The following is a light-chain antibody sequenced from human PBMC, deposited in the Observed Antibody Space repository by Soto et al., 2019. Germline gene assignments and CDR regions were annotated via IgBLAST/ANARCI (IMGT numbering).Light chain of an antibody. Sequence: EIVLTQSPGTLSLPPGDRATLSCRASQSVSFSYLAWYQQKPGQAPRLLIYGASSRATGIPDRFSGSESGTDFTLTISTLEPEDFAVYYCQQYGSSPLTFVGGTKVEIK. CDR2: GAS. CDR1: QSVSFSY. V-gene: IGKV3-20*01. CDR3: QQYGSSPLT. J-gene: IGKJ4*01.